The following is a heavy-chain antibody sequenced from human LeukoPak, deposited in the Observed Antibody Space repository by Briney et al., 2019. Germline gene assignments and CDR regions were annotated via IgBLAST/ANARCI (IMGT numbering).Heavy chain of an antibody. CDR3: ASRDPCSNGVCYGLTY. Sequence: PGGSLRLSCAASGFTFSSYAMSWVRQAPGKGLEWVSAISGSGGSTYYADSVKGRFTITRDNSKNTVFLQMNSLRAEDTAVYYCASRDPCSNGVCYGLTYWGQGTLVTVSS. J-gene: IGHJ4*02. D-gene: IGHD2-8*01. CDR1: GFTFSSYA. CDR2: ISGSGGST. V-gene: IGHV3-23*01.